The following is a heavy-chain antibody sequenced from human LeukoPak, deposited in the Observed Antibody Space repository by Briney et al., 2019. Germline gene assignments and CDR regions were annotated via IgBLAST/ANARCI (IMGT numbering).Heavy chain of an antibody. CDR1: GFTFSSYA. CDR2: ISGSGGST. V-gene: IGHV3-23*01. CDR3: AKEVCSGGSCVPPNFDY. J-gene: IGHJ4*02. D-gene: IGHD2-15*01. Sequence: GGSLRLSCAASGFTFSSYAMNWVRQAPGKGLEWVSTISGSGGSTYYADSVKGRFTISRDNSKNTLYLQMNSLRAEDTAVYYCAKEVCSGGSCVPPNFDYWGQGTLVTVSS.